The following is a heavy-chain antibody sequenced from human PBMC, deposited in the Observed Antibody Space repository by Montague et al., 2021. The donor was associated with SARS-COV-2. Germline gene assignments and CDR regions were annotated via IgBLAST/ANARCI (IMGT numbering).Heavy chain of an antibody. Sequence: SETLSLTCTVSGCSISSGYYWGWIRQPPGKGLEWIGSIYHSGSTYYNPSLKSRVTISVDTSKNQFSLKLSSVTAADTAVYYCAVNSSYYYYYGMDVWGQGTTVTVSS. V-gene: IGHV4-38-2*02. CDR2: IYHSGST. CDR1: GCSISSGYY. D-gene: IGHD4-11*01. CDR3: AVNSSYYYYYGMDV. J-gene: IGHJ6*02.